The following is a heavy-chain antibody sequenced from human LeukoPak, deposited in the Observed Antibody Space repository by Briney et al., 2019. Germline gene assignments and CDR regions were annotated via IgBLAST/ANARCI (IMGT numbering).Heavy chain of an antibody. J-gene: IGHJ4*02. D-gene: IGHD6-6*01. CDR3: AKDLVEQLVVFDY. Sequence: PGGSLRLSCAASGFTFSSYAMSWVRQAPGKGLEWVSAISGSGGSTYYADSVKGRFTISRGNSKNTLYLQMNSLRAEDTAVYYCAKDLVEQLVVFDYWGQGTLVTVSS. V-gene: IGHV3-23*01. CDR2: ISGSGGST. CDR1: GFTFSSYA.